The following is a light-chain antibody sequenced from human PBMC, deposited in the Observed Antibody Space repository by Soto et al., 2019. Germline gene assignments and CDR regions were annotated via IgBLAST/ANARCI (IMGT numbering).Light chain of an antibody. CDR1: QSVSNY. V-gene: IGKV3-11*01. CDR3: QQYDVSPIT. CDR2: DAS. Sequence: EIVLTQSPATLSLSPGERATLSCRASQSVSNYLAWYQQKPGQAPRLLIYDASNRATGIPARFSGSGSGTDFTLTITRLEPEDFAVYFCQQYDVSPITFGLGTRLEIK. J-gene: IGKJ5*01.